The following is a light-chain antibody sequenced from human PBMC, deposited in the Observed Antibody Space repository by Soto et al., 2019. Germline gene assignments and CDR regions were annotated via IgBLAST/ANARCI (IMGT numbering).Light chain of an antibody. V-gene: IGKV1-9*01. Sequence: DIQLTQSPSTLSASVGDRVTITCRASQGVCSMLAWYHQKPGKAPKLLIYDASTLESGVPSRFSGSGSETEFTLTISSLQPEDLGTYYCQHLSSYPLIFGPGTKVEIK. CDR1: QGVCSM. J-gene: IGKJ3*01. CDR2: DAS. CDR3: QHLSSYPLI.